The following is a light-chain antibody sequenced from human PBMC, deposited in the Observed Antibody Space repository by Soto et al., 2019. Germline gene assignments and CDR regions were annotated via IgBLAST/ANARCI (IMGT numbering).Light chain of an antibody. J-gene: IGKJ2*01. Sequence: IQMTQSPSSLSASVGDRVTITCRASQTISTYLNWYQQEPGKAPKLLIYAASSLQSGVPSRFSGSGSGTDLTLTISSLQPEDFAAYYFQQSHGIPYTFGQGKKLEMK. CDR2: AAS. V-gene: IGKV1-39*01. CDR3: QQSHGIPYT. CDR1: QTISTY.